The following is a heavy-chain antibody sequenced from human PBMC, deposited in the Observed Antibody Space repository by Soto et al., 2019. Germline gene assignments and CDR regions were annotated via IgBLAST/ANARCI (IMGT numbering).Heavy chain of an antibody. CDR2: TDPSDSYT. J-gene: IGHJ6*02. V-gene: IGHV5-10-1*01. Sequence: GESLKISCKGSGYSFTSYWISWVRQMPGKGLEWMGRTDPSDSYTNYSPSFQGHVTISADKSISTAYLQWSSLEASDTAMYYCARSCTNGVCLSYYYYGMDVWGQGTTVTVSS. CDR1: GYSFTSYW. CDR3: ARSCTNGVCLSYYYYGMDV. D-gene: IGHD2-8*01.